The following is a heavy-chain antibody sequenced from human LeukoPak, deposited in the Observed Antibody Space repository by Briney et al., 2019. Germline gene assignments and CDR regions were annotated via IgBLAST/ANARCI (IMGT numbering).Heavy chain of an antibody. J-gene: IGHJ4*02. V-gene: IGHV3-48*02. CDR1: GFTFGSYP. Sequence: SGGSLRLSCAAPGFTFGSYPMNWVRQAPGKGLEWVSYISTSSSAIYYADSVKGRFIISRDNARNSLYLQMNSLRDEDTAVYYCARDNSGGNSGMDYWGQGTLVAVSS. D-gene: IGHD4-23*01. CDR2: ISTSSSAI. CDR3: ARDNSGGNSGMDY.